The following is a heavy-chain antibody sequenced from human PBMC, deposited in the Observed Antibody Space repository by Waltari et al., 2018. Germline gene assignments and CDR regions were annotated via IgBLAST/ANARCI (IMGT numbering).Heavy chain of an antibody. Sequence: QVQLQESGPGLVKPSETLSLTCTVSGASITTYYYSWIRQSPGKGLQWIGSMYYTGTAYYNPSLKRRVTISLDTSKNQFSLSLTSVTTADTAVYYCARDYPAAHVFDYWGQGTVVAVSS. J-gene: IGHJ4*02. CDR2: MYYTGTA. D-gene: IGHD2-15*01. V-gene: IGHV4-59*01. CDR1: GASITTYY. CDR3: ARDYPAAHVFDY.